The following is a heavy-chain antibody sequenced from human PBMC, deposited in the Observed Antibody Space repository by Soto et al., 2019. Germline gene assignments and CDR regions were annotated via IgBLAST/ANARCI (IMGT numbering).Heavy chain of an antibody. CDR2: ISGSGGST. CDR1: GFTFSSYA. V-gene: IGHV3-23*01. Sequence: GGSLRLSCAASGFTFSSYAMSWFRQAPGKGLEWASAISGSGGSTYYADSVKGRFTISRDNSKNTLYLQMNSLRAEDTAVYYCAKSNWNDEGPGHWGQGTLVTVSS. D-gene: IGHD1-1*01. J-gene: IGHJ4*02. CDR3: AKSNWNDEGPGH.